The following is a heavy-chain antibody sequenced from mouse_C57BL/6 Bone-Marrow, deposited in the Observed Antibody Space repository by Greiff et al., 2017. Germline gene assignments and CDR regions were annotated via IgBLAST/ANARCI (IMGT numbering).Heavy chain of an antibody. CDR3: ALFITTVVATRYFDV. D-gene: IGHD1-1*01. Sequence: VQLQQSGAELARPGASVKMSCKASGYTFTSYTMHWVKQRPGQGLEWIGYINPSSGYTKYNQKFKDKATLTADKSSSTAYMQLSSLTSEDSAVYYCALFITTVVATRYFDVWGTGTTVTVSS. V-gene: IGHV1-4*01. CDR2: INPSSGYT. CDR1: GYTFTSYT. J-gene: IGHJ1*03.